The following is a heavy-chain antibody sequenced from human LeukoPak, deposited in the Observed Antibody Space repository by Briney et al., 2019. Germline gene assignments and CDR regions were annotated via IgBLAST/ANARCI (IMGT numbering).Heavy chain of an antibody. CDR1: GGSISSYY. D-gene: IGHD3-16*02. J-gene: IGHJ4*02. Sequence: SETLSLTCTVSGGSISSYYWSWIRQPAGKGLEWIGRIYTSGSTNYNPSLKSRVTISVDTSKNQFSLKLSSVTAADTAVYYCARGQFGPHHYVWGSYRPLPYFDYWGQGTLVTVSS. CDR3: ARGQFGPHHYVWGSYRPLPYFDY. V-gene: IGHV4-4*07. CDR2: IYTSGST.